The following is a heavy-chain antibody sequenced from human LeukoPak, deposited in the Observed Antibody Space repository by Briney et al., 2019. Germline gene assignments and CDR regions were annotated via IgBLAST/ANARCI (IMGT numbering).Heavy chain of an antibody. V-gene: IGHV4-39*01. CDR3: AYYYYYYGMDV. Sequence: SETLSLTCTVSGDSISSTNYYWGWIRQPPGKGLEWLGSIYYSGSANYNPSLKSRITISVDTSKNQFSLKLSSVTAADTAVYYCAYYYYYYGMDVWGQGTTVTVSS. CDR1: GDSISSTNYY. CDR2: IYYSGSA. J-gene: IGHJ6*02.